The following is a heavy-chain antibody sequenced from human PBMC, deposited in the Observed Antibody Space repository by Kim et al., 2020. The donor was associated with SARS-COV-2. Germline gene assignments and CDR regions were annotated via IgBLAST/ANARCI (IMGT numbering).Heavy chain of an antibody. V-gene: IGHV4-34*01. CDR1: GGSFSGYY. CDR3: ARTPRSRSTPNYYYYMDV. CDR2: INHSGST. Sequence: SETLSLTCAVYGGSFSGYYWSWIRQPPGKGLEWIGEINHSGSTNYNPSLKSRVTISVDTSKNQFSLKLSSVTAADTAVYYCARTPRSRSTPNYYYYMDVWGKGTTVTVSS. D-gene: IGHD6-13*01. J-gene: IGHJ6*03.